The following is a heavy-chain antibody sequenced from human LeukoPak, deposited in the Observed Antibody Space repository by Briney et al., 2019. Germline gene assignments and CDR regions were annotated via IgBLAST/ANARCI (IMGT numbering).Heavy chain of an antibody. Sequence: SETLSRTCTVSGGSISSYFWSWVRQPPGKGLEWIGYIYYSGSTNYNPSLKSRVTISVDTSKNQFSLKLASVTTADTAVYYCARDRWLGYWGQGTLVTVSS. CDR2: IYYSGST. D-gene: IGHD5-12*01. CDR1: GGSISSYF. CDR3: ARDRWLGY. J-gene: IGHJ4*02. V-gene: IGHV4-59*01.